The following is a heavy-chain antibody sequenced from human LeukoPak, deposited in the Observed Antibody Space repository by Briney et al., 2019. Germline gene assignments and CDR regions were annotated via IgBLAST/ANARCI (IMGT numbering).Heavy chain of an antibody. CDR1: GYTFTSYY. Sequence: GASVKVSCKASGYTFTSYYMHWVRQAPGQGLEWMGIINPSGGSTRYAQKFQGRVTMTRDTSTSTVYMELSSLRSEDTAVYYCAREKGMMGLDTLPEYWGQGTLVTVSS. V-gene: IGHV1-46*01. CDR3: AREKGMMGLDTLPEY. J-gene: IGHJ4*02. CDR2: INPSGGST. D-gene: IGHD2/OR15-2a*01.